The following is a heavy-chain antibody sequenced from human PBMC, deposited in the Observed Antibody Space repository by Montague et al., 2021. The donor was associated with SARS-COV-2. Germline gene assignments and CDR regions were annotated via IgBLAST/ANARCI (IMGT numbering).Heavy chain of an antibody. CDR1: GGSFSGYY. CDR2: INHGGST. J-gene: IGHJ6*03. V-gene: IGHV4-34*01. D-gene: IGHD2-15*01. CDR3: ARLRDGVVPSPILGIGPYFTYYYMDV. Sequence: SETLSLTCPVHGGSFSGYYWNWIRQRPGKGLEWIGEINHGGSTNYNPSLKNRLTISADTSKNQFSLKLTSVAATDTAVYYCARLRDGVVPSPILGIGPYFTYYYMDVWGKGTTVTVS.